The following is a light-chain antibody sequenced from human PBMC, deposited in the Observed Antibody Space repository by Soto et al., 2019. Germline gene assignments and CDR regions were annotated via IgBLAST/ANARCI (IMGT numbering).Light chain of an antibody. V-gene: IGKV3D-15*01. CDR3: QQYNSWPPFT. J-gene: IGKJ4*02. CDR2: GAS. Sequence: EIVMTQSPATLSVSPGERATLSCRASQSVSSNLAWYQQKPGQAPRILIYGASTRATGIPARFSGSGAGTEFTLTISSLQSEDFAVYYCQQYNSWPPFTFGGGTKVEIK. CDR1: QSVSSN.